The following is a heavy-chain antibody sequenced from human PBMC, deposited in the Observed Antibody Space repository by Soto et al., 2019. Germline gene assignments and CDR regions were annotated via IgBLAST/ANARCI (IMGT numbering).Heavy chain of an antibody. D-gene: IGHD4-17*01. J-gene: IGHJ4*02. Sequence: QVQLQESGPGLVKPSETLSLTCTVSGGSISSYYWSWIRQPPGKGLEWIGYIYYRGSTNYNPSLKSRVTISVDTSKNQFSLKLSSVTAADTAVYYCARRYGALFDYWGQGTLVTVSS. CDR1: GGSISSYY. V-gene: IGHV4-59*08. CDR2: IYYRGST. CDR3: ARRYGALFDY.